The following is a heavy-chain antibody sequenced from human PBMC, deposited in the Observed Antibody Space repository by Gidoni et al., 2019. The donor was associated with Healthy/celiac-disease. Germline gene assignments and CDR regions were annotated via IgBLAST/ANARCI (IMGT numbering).Heavy chain of an antibody. D-gene: IGHD3-22*01. V-gene: IGHV3-48*02. Sequence: EVQLVESGGGLVQPGGSVRLSCAASGFTFSSYSMNWVRQAPGKGLEWVSYISSSSSTIYYADSVMGRFTISRDNAKNSLYLQMNSLRDEDTAVYYCAREPRYYYDSSGYSIDYWGQGTLVTVSS. CDR1: GFTFSSYS. CDR2: ISSSSSTI. CDR3: AREPRYYYDSSGYSIDY. J-gene: IGHJ4*02.